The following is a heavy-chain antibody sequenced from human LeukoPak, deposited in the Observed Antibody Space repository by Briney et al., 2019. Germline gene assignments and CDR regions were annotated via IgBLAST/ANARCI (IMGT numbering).Heavy chain of an antibody. V-gene: IGHV1-69*04. Sequence: SVKVSCKASGGTFSSYAISWVRQAPGQGLEWMGRIIPILGIANYAQKFQGRVTITADKSTSTAYMELSSLRSDDTAVYYCARGLMREYSSGWYMDSFDSWGQGTLVTVSS. CDR1: GGTFSSYA. D-gene: IGHD6-19*01. CDR2: IIPILGIA. J-gene: IGHJ4*02. CDR3: ARGLMREYSSGWYMDSFDS.